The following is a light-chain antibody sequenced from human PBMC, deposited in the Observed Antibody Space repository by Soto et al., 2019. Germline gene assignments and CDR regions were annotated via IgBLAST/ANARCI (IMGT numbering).Light chain of an antibody. CDR3: QQYNSYWT. CDR1: QSISSW. J-gene: IGKJ1*01. Sequence: DIQMTQSPSTLSASVGDRVTITCRASQSISSWLAWYQQKPGKAPKLLIYDASSLESGVPSRFSGSGSGTEFPLTISSQQADDFATYYCQQYNSYWTFGQGTKVEIK. CDR2: DAS. V-gene: IGKV1-5*01.